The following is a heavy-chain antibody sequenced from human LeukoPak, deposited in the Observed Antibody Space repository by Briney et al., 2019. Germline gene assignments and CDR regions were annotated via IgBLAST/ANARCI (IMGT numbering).Heavy chain of an antibody. CDR2: IWYDGSNK. D-gene: IGHD4-11*01. V-gene: IGHV3-33*06. Sequence: GGSLRLSCAASGFSFSSYGMHWVRQTPGKGLEWVAVIWYDGSNKYYADSVKGRFTISRDNSKNTLYLQMNSLRAEDTAVYYCAKGGDYSNLDYWGQGTLVTVSS. CDR1: GFSFSSYG. CDR3: AKGGDYSNLDY. J-gene: IGHJ4*02.